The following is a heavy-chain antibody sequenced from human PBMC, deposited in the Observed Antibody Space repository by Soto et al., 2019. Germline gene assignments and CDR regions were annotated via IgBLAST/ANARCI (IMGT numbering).Heavy chain of an antibody. CDR1: GDSISRSHW. Sequence: QVQLQESGTGLVMPSGALSVPCAVYGDSISRSHWWSWVRQSPGKGLEWIGEISHSGITNYNPSLNSRITISGDKSKYQLSLKLTTVTSADTAVYYCASVRYDRRGFDNWGQGTLVSVSS. CDR2: ISHSGIT. D-gene: IGHD3-22*01. CDR3: ASVRYDRRGFDN. J-gene: IGHJ4*02. V-gene: IGHV4-4*02.